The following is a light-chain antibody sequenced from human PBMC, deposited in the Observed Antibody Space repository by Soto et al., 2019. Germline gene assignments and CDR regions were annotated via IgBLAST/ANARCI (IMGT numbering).Light chain of an antibody. Sequence: DIVMTQSPDSLAVSRGERATINCKSIQRLLYSSKNKNYLAWYQQKFVQPPKLLIYSASTRASGVTDRFSGSGSGTDFTLTLSGLLAGDGAVYYCQQHDGRPTRTVGQGTKVEIK. CDR3: QQHDGRPTRT. J-gene: IGKJ1*01. CDR2: SAS. V-gene: IGKV4-1*01. CDR1: QRLLYSSKNKNY.